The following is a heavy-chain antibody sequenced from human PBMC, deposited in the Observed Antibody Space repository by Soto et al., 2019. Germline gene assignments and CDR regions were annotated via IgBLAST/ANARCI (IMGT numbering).Heavy chain of an antibody. CDR2: ISSSGSTI. CDR1: GFTFSDYY. D-gene: IGHD3-10*01. J-gene: IGHJ6*02. CDR3: ARDQYYYGSGSYPYYYSGMDV. V-gene: IGHV3-11*01. Sequence: QVQLVESGGGLVKPGGSLRLSCAASGFTFSDYYMSWIRQAPGKGLEWVSYISSSGSTIYYADSVKGRFTISRDNAKNSLYLQMNILGAEDTAVYYCARDQYYYGSGSYPYYYSGMDVWGQGTTVTVSS.